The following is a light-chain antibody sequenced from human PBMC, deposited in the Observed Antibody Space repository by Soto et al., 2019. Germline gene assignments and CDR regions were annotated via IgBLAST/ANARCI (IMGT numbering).Light chain of an antibody. V-gene: IGKV3D-15*03. CDR2: GAS. Sequence: EIVMTQSPATLSVSPGERATLSCRASQSVSSYLAWYQQKPGQAPRLLIYGASNRATGIPARFSGSGSGTLSTPTSSLEQSEDFADYYCQHYNNWPTFGQGTRLEIK. CDR3: QHYNNWPT. CDR1: QSVSSY. J-gene: IGKJ5*01.